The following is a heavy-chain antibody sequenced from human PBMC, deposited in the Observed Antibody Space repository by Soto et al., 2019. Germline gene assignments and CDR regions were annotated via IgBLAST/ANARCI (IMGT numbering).Heavy chain of an antibody. V-gene: IGHV5-51*01. CDR3: SRRSTSAPKDF. CDR2: IYPGDSDT. CDR1: GYSFTTYW. Sequence: GESLKISCKVSGYSFTTYWIAWVRQMPGKGLEWVGIIYPGDSDTRYSPSFQGHVTISVDKSISTAFLQWNSLKASDDAIYYCSRRSTSAPKDFWGQGTLVTVSS. J-gene: IGHJ4*01. D-gene: IGHD6-13*01.